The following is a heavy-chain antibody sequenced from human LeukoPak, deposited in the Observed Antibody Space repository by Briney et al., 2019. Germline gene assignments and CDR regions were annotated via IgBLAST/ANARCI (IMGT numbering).Heavy chain of an antibody. CDR3: AGDLVSGSGSLGY. CDR1: GYTFTSYD. CDR2: MNPNSGNT. D-gene: IGHD3-10*01. Sequence: GASVKVSCKASGYTFTSYDINWVRQATGQGLEWMGWMNPNSGNTGYAQKFQGRVTITRNTSISTAYMELSSLRSEDTAVYYCAGDLVSGSGSLGYWGQGTLVTVSS. V-gene: IGHV1-8*03. J-gene: IGHJ4*02.